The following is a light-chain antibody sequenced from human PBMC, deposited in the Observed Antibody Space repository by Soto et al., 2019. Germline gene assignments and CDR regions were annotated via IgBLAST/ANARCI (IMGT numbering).Light chain of an antibody. CDR1: QSISNW. CDR3: QQYNSYSPRLT. J-gene: IGKJ4*01. CDR2: RAS. V-gene: IGKV1-5*03. Sequence: DIQMTQSPSTLSASVGDRVTITCRVSQSISNWLAWYQQKPGKAPKLLIYRASSLESGVPSRFSGSGSGTEFTLTISSLQPDDFATYYCQQYNSYSPRLTFGGGTKVETK.